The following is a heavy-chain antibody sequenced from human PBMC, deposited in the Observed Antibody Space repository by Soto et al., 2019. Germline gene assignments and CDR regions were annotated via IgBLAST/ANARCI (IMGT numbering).Heavy chain of an antibody. CDR3: VRDSGAKLSSS. CDR1: GGTFSSYR. D-gene: IGHD6-13*01. Sequence: SVKVSCKASGGTFSSYRINWVRQAPGQGLEWMGGIVPIYRTADYAQKFQGRVTITADESARTSYMELRSLKSQDTAVYYCVRDSGAKLSSSWGQGTLVTVSS. J-gene: IGHJ4*02. V-gene: IGHV1-69*13. CDR2: IVPIYRTA.